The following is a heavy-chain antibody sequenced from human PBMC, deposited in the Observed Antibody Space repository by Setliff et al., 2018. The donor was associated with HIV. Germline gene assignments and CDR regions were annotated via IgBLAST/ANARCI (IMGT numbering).Heavy chain of an antibody. CDR2: VYNSGIT. Sequence: SETLSLTCTVSGGFVSSPGYYWGWIRQPPGKGLEWIGSVYNSGITFKNPSLKSRVTISVDRSGNQFSLRLTSVTAADTAVYYCATCRHRPSNWFDPWGQGTVVTVSS. CDR1: GGFVSSPGYY. J-gene: IGHJ5*02. V-gene: IGHV4-39*07. CDR3: ATCRHRPSNWFDP.